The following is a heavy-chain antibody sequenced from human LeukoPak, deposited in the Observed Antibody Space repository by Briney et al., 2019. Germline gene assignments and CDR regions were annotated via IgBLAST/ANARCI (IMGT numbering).Heavy chain of an antibody. J-gene: IGHJ4*02. V-gene: IGHV3-48*03. CDR3: ARESDGSGYYSFDY. CDR1: GFTFSSYE. CDR2: ISSSGSTI. D-gene: IGHD3-22*01. Sequence: PGGSLRLSCAASGFTFSSYEMNWVRQAPGKGLEGVSYISSSGSTIYYADSVKGRFTISRDNANNSLYLQRNSLRAEDTAVYYCARESDGSGYYSFDYWGQGTLVTVSS.